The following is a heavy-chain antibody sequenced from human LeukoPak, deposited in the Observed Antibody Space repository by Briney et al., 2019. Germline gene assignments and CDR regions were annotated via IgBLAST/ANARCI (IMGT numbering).Heavy chain of an antibody. J-gene: IGHJ5*02. CDR2: IYYSGST. CDR1: GGSISSYY. Sequence: SETLSLTCTVSGGSISSYYRSWIRQPPGKGLEWIGYIYYSGSTNYNPSLKSRVTISVDTSKNQFSLKLSSVTAADTAVYYCARRGLGNWFDPWGQGTLVTVSS. CDR3: ARRGLGNWFDP. V-gene: IGHV4-59*08. D-gene: IGHD6-19*01.